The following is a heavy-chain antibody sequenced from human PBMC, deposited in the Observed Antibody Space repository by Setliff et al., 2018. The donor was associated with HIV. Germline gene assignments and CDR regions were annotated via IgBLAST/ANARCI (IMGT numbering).Heavy chain of an antibody. V-gene: IGHV6-1*01. J-gene: IGHJ6*03. CDR3: AGGGDWDDCYYMDV. D-gene: IGHD1-1*01. CDR2: TYYRSKWNT. CDR1: GDSVSSNSAA. Sequence: SQTLSLTCAIPGDSVSSNSAAWNWIRQSPSRGLEWLGRTYYRSKWNTDYAVSVESRITINPDTSKNQFSLQLNSVTPEDTAVYYCAGGGDWDDCYYMDVWGKGTTVTVSS.